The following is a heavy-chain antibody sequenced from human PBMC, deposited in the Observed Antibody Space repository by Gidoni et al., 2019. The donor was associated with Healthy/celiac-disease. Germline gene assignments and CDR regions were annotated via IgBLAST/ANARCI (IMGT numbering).Heavy chain of an antibody. CDR1: GFTFSSYA. Sequence: QVQLVESGGGVVQPGRSLRLSCAASGFTFSSYAMPWFRQAPGKGLEWVAVISYDGSNKYYADSVKGRFTISRDNSKNTLYLQMNSLRAEDTAVYYCARWASDCTNGVCYSASSDMDVWGQGTTVTVSS. CDR2: ISYDGSNK. V-gene: IGHV3-30-3*01. J-gene: IGHJ6*02. CDR3: ARWASDCTNGVCYSASSDMDV. D-gene: IGHD2-8*01.